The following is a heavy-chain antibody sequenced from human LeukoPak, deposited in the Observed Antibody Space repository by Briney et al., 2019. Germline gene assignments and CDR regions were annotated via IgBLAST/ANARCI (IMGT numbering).Heavy chain of an antibody. V-gene: IGHV1-69*13. D-gene: IGHD5-18*01. CDR3: ARDPDDSYADY. Sequence: ASVKVSCKASGGTFSSYAISWVRQAPGQGLEWMGGIIPIFGTANYAQKFQGRVTITADESTSTAYMELSRLRSDDTAVYYCARDPDDSYADYWGQGTLVTVSS. CDR2: IIPIFGTA. J-gene: IGHJ4*02. CDR1: GGTFSSYA.